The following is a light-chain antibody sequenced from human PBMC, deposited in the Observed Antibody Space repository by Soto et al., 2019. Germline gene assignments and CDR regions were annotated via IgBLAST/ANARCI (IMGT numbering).Light chain of an antibody. CDR2: GAS. J-gene: IGKJ1*01. CDR3: KKYGSSPRT. V-gene: IGKV3-15*01. CDR1: QSVYSN. Sequence: EIVMQQSPATLSVSPGESAPLSCRASQSVYSNLAWYQQKPGQAHRFLIYGASTRATGIPARFSGSGSGTDFTLTISRLEPEEFAVYYCKKYGSSPRTVGNGNKVDIK.